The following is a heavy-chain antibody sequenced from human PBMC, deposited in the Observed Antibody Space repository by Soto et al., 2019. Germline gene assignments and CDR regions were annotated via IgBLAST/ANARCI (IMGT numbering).Heavy chain of an antibody. CDR2: IYWDDDK. CDR3: AHYSTQNGSGSYWSGY. Sequence: QITLKESGPTLVKPTQTLTLTCTFSGFSLSTSGVGVGWIRQPPGKALEWLALIYWDDDKRYSPSLKSRLTITNDTSKNQVVLTMTNMDPVDTATYYCAHYSTQNGSGSYWSGYWGQGTLVTVSS. D-gene: IGHD3-10*01. J-gene: IGHJ4*02. CDR1: GFSLSTSGVG. V-gene: IGHV2-5*02.